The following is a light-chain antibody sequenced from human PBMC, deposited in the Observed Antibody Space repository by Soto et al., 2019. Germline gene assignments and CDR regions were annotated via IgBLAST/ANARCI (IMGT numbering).Light chain of an antibody. Sequence: QSVLSQSPPASGTPGQRVTISCSGGTSSIGRNYVYWYQQLPGTAPKLVIYRNNQRPSGVPDRFSGSKSGTSASLAIRGLRSEDEADYYCAAWDDSLSGLYVFGTGTKLTVL. V-gene: IGLV1-47*01. CDR2: RNN. J-gene: IGLJ1*01. CDR3: AAWDDSLSGLYV. CDR1: TSSIGRNY.